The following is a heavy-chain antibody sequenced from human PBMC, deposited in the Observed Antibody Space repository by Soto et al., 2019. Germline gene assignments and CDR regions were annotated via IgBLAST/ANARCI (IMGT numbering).Heavy chain of an antibody. V-gene: IGHV3-21*01. J-gene: IGHJ4*02. CDR1: GFTFSSYS. CDR2: ISSSSSYI. D-gene: IGHD3-22*01. CDR3: ARDFPAIYDSSGSYYFDY. Sequence: GGSLRLSCAASGFTFSSYSMSWVRQAPGKGLEWVSSISSSSSYIYYADSVKGRFTISRDNAKNSLYLQMNSLRAEDTAVYYCARDFPAIYDSSGSYYFDYWGQGTLVTVS.